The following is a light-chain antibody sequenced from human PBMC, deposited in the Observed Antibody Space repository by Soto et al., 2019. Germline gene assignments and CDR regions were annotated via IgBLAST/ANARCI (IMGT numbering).Light chain of an antibody. Sequence: DFQMTQSPSSLSTSVGDRVTITCRASQHISRYLNWYQQKPGKAPKFLIFAASTLQSGVPSRFSGSGSGTEFTLTINSLQPDDFATYYCQQSFSAPWTFGQGTKVDVK. V-gene: IGKV1-39*01. CDR1: QHISRY. CDR3: QQSFSAPWT. J-gene: IGKJ1*01. CDR2: AAS.